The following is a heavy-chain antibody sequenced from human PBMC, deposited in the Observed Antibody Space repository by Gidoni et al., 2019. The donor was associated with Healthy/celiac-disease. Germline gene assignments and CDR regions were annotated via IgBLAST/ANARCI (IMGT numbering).Heavy chain of an antibody. CDR1: VGPFSSYA. CDR3: ARKVVTEVWYFDL. Sequence: QVQLVQSGAEVKTPGSSVKVSCKASVGPFSSYAIRWVRQAPGQGLEWMGGIIPILGTANYAQKFQGRVTITADKSTSTAYMELSSLRSEDTAVYYCARKVVTEVWYFDLWGRGTLVTVSS. J-gene: IGHJ2*01. CDR2: IIPILGTA. D-gene: IGHD2-21*02. V-gene: IGHV1-69*06.